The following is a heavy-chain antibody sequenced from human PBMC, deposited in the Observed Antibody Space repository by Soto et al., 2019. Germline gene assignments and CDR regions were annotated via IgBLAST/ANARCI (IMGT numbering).Heavy chain of an antibody. J-gene: IGHJ5*02. D-gene: IGHD1-1*01. Sequence: SVKVSCKASGGAFSSYAISWVRQAPGQGLEWMGGIIPIFGSPNYAQTFQGRVTMSKDKSTSTVYMELRSLRSDDTAVYYCARDQSWHDLVWWFDPWGQGTLVTVSS. CDR3: ARDQSWHDLVWWFDP. V-gene: IGHV1-69*05. CDR2: IIPIFGSP. CDR1: GGAFSSYA.